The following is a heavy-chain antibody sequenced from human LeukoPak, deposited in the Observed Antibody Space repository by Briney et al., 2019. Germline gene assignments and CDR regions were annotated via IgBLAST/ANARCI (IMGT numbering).Heavy chain of an antibody. CDR1: GGSISSYY. V-gene: IGHV4-59*12. Sequence: PSETLSLTCTVSGGSISSYYWSWIRQPPGKGLEWIGYIYYSGSTNYNPSLKSRVTISVDTSKNQFSLKLSSVTAADTAVYYCARGQRSYYGSGSYTKRNWFDPWGQGTLVTVSS. CDR3: ARGQRSYYGSGSYTKRNWFDP. D-gene: IGHD3-10*01. J-gene: IGHJ5*02. CDR2: IYYSGST.